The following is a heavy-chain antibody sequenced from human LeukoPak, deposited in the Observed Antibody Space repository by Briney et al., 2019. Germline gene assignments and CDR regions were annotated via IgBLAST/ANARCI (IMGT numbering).Heavy chain of an antibody. Sequence: ASVKVSCKASGGTFSSYAISWVRQAPGQGLEWMGRIIPIFGTANYAQKFQGRVTITTDESTSTAYMELSSLRSEDTAVYYCARDKGFQYYYMDVWGKGTTVTASS. J-gene: IGHJ6*03. CDR2: IIPIFGTA. D-gene: IGHD3-3*01. CDR3: ARDKGFQYYYMDV. CDR1: GGTFSSYA. V-gene: IGHV1-69*05.